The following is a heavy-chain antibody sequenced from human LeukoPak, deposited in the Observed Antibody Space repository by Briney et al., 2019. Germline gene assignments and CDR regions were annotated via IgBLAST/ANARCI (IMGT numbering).Heavy chain of an antibody. J-gene: IGHJ4*02. CDR3: VTAKGDY. Sequence: SETLSLTCTVSGGSITSSYWTWVRQPPGKGMEWVAYTYYNGRANYNPSLKRRVSISVDTSRKQYSLKLTSVTAADTAVYYCVTAKGDYWGPGTLVTVSS. V-gene: IGHV4-59*01. CDR2: TYYNGRA. CDR1: GGSITSSY.